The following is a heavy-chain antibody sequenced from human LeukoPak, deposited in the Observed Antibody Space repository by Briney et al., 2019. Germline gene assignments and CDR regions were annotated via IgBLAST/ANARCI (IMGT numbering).Heavy chain of an antibody. CDR2: INHSGST. Sequence: SETLSLTCTVSGGSIRSYYWSWIRQPPGKGLEWIGEINHSGSTNYDPSLKSRVTISVDTSKNQFSLKLSSVTAADTAVYYCARGWDIWGQGTMVTVSS. J-gene: IGHJ3*02. CDR1: GGSIRSYY. V-gene: IGHV4-34*01. CDR3: ARGWDI.